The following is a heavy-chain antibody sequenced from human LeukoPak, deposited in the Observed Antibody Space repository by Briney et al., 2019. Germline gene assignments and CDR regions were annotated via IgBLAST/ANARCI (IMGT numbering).Heavy chain of an antibody. CDR1: GYSFTSYW. CDR3: ARWKAEHGYSYGGIPY. D-gene: IGHD5-18*01. J-gene: IGHJ4*02. Sequence: GASVKVSCKGSGYSFTSYWIGWVRQMPGKGLEWMGIIYPGDSDTRYSPSFQGQVTIPADKSISTAYLQWSSLKASDTAMYYCARWKAEHGYSYGGIPYWGQGTLVTVSS. CDR2: IYPGDSDT. V-gene: IGHV5-51*01.